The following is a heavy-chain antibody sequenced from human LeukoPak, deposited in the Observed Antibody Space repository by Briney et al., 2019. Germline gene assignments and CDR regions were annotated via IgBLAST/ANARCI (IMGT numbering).Heavy chain of an antibody. J-gene: IGHJ6*02. V-gene: IGHV1-58*02. D-gene: IGHD3-10*01. CDR3: ARDFPLRTGSRYGMDV. Sequence: SVTVSCKASGFTFTSSAMQWVRQARGQRLEWIGWIVVGSGNTNYAQKFQERVTITRDMFTSTAYMELSSLRSEDTAVYYCARDFPLRTGSRYGMDVWGQGTTVTVSS. CDR2: IVVGSGNT. CDR1: GFTFTSSA.